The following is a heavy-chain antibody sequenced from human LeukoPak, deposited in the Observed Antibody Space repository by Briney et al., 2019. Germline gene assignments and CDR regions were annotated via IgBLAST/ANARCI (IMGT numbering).Heavy chain of an antibody. CDR1: GFTFSSCG. J-gene: IGHJ6*03. CDR3: ANAGYTSGWYAYYYMDV. V-gene: IGHV3-21*01. D-gene: IGHD6-19*01. CDR2: IHSSSNYI. Sequence: GGTLRLSCAASGFTFSSCGMSWVRQAPGKGLEWVSCIHSSSNYIYYADSVKGRFTISRDNSKNTLYLQMNSLRPEDTAVYYCANAGYTSGWYAYYYMDVWGKGTTVTISS.